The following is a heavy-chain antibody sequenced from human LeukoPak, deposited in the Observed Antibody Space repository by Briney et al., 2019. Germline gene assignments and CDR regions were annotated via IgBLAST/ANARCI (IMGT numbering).Heavy chain of an antibody. J-gene: IGHJ6*02. V-gene: IGHV4-59*01. CDR1: GGSISSYY. D-gene: IGHD4-23*01. CDR2: IYYSGST. Sequence: SETLSLTCTVSGGSISSYYWSWIRQPPGKGLEWIGYIYYSGSTNYNPSLKSRVTISVDTSKNQFSLKLSSVTAADTAVYYCARDVNYGGNSYYYYGMDVWGQGTTATVSS. CDR3: ARDVNYGGNSYYYYGMDV.